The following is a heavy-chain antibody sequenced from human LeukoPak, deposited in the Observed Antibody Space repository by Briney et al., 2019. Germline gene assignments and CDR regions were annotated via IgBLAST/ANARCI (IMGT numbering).Heavy chain of an antibody. CDR2: IYYSGST. Sequence: GSLRLSCAASGFTFSSYSMNWVRQPPGKGLEWIGSIYYSGSTYYNPSLKSRVTISVDTSKNQFSLKLSSVTAADTAVYYCARHVSVPSPFDYWGQGTLVTVSS. CDR1: GFTFSSYSMN. V-gene: IGHV4-39*01. J-gene: IGHJ4*02. D-gene: IGHD5/OR15-5a*01. CDR3: ARHVSVPSPFDY.